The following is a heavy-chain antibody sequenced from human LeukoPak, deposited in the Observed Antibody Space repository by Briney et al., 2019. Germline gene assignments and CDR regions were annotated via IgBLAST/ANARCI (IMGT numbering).Heavy chain of an antibody. CDR3: ARVGTYDAFDI. CDR2: IYSGGST. CDR1: GFTVSSNY. D-gene: IGHD3-10*01. V-gene: IGHV3-66*01. Sequence: GGSLRLSCVVSGFTVSSNYMSWVRQAPGKGLERVSVIYSGGSTYYADSVKGRFTISRDNSKNMLYLQMNNLRAEDTAVYYCARVGTYDAFDIWGQGTMVTVSS. J-gene: IGHJ3*02.